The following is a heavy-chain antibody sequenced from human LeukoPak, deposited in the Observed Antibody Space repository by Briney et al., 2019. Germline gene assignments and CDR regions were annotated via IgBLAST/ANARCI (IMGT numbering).Heavy chain of an antibody. Sequence: SETLSPACTVSGGSISSSSYYWGWIRQPPGKGLEWIGSIYYSGSTYYNPSLKSRVTISVDTSKNQFSLKLSSVTAADTAVYYCARHLAGYSSGLVDYWGQGTLVTVSS. CDR3: ARHLAGYSSGLVDY. D-gene: IGHD6-19*01. V-gene: IGHV4-39*01. CDR1: GGSISSSSYY. J-gene: IGHJ4*02. CDR2: IYYSGST.